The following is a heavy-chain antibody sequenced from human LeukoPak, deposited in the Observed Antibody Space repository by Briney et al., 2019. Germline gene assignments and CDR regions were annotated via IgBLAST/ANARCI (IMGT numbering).Heavy chain of an antibody. Sequence: SVRVSCKASGGTFSSYAISWVRQAPGQGLEWMGRIIPILGIANYAQKFQGRVTITADKSTSTAYMELSSLRSEDTAVYYCAREERDIVVVVAATGLYNWFDPWGQGTLVTVSS. D-gene: IGHD2-15*01. J-gene: IGHJ5*02. V-gene: IGHV1-69*04. CDR2: IIPILGIA. CDR3: AREERDIVVVVAATGLYNWFDP. CDR1: GGTFSSYA.